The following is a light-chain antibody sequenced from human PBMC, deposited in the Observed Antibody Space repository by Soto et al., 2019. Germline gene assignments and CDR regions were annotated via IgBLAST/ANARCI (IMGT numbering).Light chain of an antibody. Sequence: EIVMTQSPATLSVSPGETATLSCRASQRVSSNLAWYQQKPGQAPRLLIYRASTRATVIPARFSGSGSGTEFSLTISSLQSEDFAVYYCEQYNNWPRTFGQGTKVEIK. J-gene: IGKJ1*01. CDR3: EQYNNWPRT. CDR2: RAS. CDR1: QRVSSN. V-gene: IGKV3-15*01.